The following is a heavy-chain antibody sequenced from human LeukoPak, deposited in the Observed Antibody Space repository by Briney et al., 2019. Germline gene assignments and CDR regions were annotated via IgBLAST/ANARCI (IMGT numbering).Heavy chain of an antibody. J-gene: IGHJ4*02. V-gene: IGHV1-24*01. CDR3: ATDLLAMIFGVASFDY. CDR1: GYTLTELS. Sequence: GASVKVSCKVSGYTLTELSMHWVRQAPGKGLEWMGGFDPEDGETIYAQKFQGRVTMTEDTSTDTAYMELSSLRSEDTAVYYCATDLLAMIFGVASFDYWGQGTLVTVSS. CDR2: FDPEDGET. D-gene: IGHD3/OR15-3a*01.